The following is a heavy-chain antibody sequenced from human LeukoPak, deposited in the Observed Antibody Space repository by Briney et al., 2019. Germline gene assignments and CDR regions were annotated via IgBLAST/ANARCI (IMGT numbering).Heavy chain of an antibody. Sequence: GGSLRLSRAASGFTFSAYDMHWVRHTTGKGLEWVSGICTAGDTYYAGSVKGRFTISRESAKNSLYLQMNSLSAGDTAVYYCARDTGGYGNDAFDIWGQGTMVTVSS. CDR2: ICTAGDT. V-gene: IGHV3-13*04. CDR1: GFTFSAYD. D-gene: IGHD1-26*01. CDR3: ARDTGGYGNDAFDI. J-gene: IGHJ3*02.